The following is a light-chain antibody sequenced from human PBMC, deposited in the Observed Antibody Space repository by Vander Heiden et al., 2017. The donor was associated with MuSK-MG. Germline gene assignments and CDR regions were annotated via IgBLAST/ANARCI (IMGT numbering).Light chain of an antibody. CDR2: GAS. Sequence: EIVFTQSPATLPLSPGEGATPSCMASQSVNSYLDSYQQKPGQAPRLLIYGASNSATGIPATFSGSGSATDFTLTIDTLESEDFAIYYCRQRGSWPLTFGGGTKLEIK. J-gene: IGKJ4*01. V-gene: IGKV3-11*01. CDR1: QSVNSY. CDR3: RQRGSWPLT.